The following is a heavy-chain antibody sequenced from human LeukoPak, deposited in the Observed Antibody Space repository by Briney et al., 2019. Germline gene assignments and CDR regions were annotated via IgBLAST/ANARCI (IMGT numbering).Heavy chain of an antibody. Sequence: PGGSLRLSCAASGIIFGSHGMAWVRQAPGKGLEWVSSIRPNGDRTFYADFVKGRFTISRDNSKNTVSLHVNSLRAEDSAIYRCARAYDKAYDYWGQGTLVTVSS. CDR2: IRPNGDRT. V-gene: IGHV3-23*01. CDR3: ARAYDKAYDY. D-gene: IGHD2-21*01. CDR1: GIIFGSHG. J-gene: IGHJ4*02.